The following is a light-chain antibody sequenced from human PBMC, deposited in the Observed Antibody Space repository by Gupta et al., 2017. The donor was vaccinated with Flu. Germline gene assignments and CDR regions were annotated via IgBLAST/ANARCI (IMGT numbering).Light chain of an antibody. CDR1: PSNLGAGYD. V-gene: IGLV1-40*01. Sequence: QSVLTQPPSVSGAPGQRVTSSCTGSPSNLGAGYDVHWYQQPPGTAPSLLIFDTNKRPAGVPDRFSGSKSGTSASLAIAGLQAEEEADYYCQSYDSGRNVVFGGGTKLTVL. CDR2: DTN. CDR3: QSYDSGRNVV. J-gene: IGLJ2*01.